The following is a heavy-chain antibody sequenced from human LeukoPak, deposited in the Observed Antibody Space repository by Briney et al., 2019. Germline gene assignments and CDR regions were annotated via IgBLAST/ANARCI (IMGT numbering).Heavy chain of an antibody. D-gene: IGHD3-9*01. CDR3: ASTYYDVLTTLHN. V-gene: IGHV4-59*08. CDR1: GGSISSYY. Sequence: SETLSLTCTVSGGSISSYYWSWIRQPPGKGLEWIGYVYYSGRTNYNPSLKSRVTISLDTSKNQFSLRLSSVTAADTALYYCASTYYDVLTTLHNWGQGTLVTVSS. J-gene: IGHJ4*02. CDR2: VYYSGRT.